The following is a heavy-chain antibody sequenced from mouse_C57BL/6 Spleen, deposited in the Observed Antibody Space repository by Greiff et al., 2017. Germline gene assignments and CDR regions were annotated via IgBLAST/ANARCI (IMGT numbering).Heavy chain of an antibody. CDR3: TFYGSSYEFAY. V-gene: IGHV14-4*01. Sequence: VQLQQSGAELVRPGASVKLSCTASGSNIKDDYMHWVKQRPEQGLEWIGWIDPANGDTEYASKFQGKATITADTSSNTAYLQLRSLTSEDTAVYYCTFYGSSYEFAYWGQGTLVTVAA. J-gene: IGHJ3*01. D-gene: IGHD1-1*01. CDR1: GSNIKDDY. CDR2: IDPANGDT.